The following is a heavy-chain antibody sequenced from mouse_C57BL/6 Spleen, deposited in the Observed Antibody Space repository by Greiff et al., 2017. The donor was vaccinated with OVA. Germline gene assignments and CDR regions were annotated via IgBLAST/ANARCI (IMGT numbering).Heavy chain of an antibody. CDR3: ARAVVATRYFDY. D-gene: IGHD1-1*01. CDR1: GYAFSSSW. J-gene: IGHJ2*01. CDR2: IYPGDGDT. Sequence: QVQLQQSGPELVKPGASVKISCKASGYAFSSSWMNWVKQRPGKGLEWIGRIYPGDGDTNYNGKFKGKATLTADKSSSTAYMQLSSLTSEDSAVYFCARAVVATRYFDYWGQGTTLTVSS. V-gene: IGHV1-82*01.